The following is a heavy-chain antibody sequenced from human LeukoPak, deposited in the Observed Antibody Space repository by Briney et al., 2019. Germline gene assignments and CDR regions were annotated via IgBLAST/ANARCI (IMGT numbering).Heavy chain of an antibody. CDR2: IYYSGST. J-gene: IGHJ3*02. Sequence: PSETLSLTCTVSGGSISSSSYYWGWIRQPPGKGLEWIGSIYYSGSTYYNPYLKSRVTISVDTSKNQLSLKLGSVTTADTAVYYCSRHTEYDYVWGSYRPCGSFDIWGQGTMVTVSS. V-gene: IGHV4-39*01. D-gene: IGHD3-16*02. CDR3: SRHTEYDYVWGSYRPCGSFDI. CDR1: GGSISSSSYY.